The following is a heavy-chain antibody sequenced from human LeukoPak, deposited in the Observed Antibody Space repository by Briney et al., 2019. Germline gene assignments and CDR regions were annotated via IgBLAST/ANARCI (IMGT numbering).Heavy chain of an antibody. CDR2: ISGSGGST. Sequence: GGSLRLSCAASGFTFSSYAMSWVRQAPGKGLEWVSAISGSGGSTYYADSVKGRFTISRDNSKNTLYLQMNSLRAEDTAVYYCAKHPTTYSSGWYVLWNVGYYFDYWGQGTLVTVSS. CDR3: AKHPTTYSSGWYVLWNVGYYFDY. D-gene: IGHD6-19*01. CDR1: GFTFSSYA. J-gene: IGHJ4*02. V-gene: IGHV3-23*01.